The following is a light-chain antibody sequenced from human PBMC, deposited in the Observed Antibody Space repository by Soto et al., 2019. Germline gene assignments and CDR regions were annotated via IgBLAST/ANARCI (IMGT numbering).Light chain of an antibody. V-gene: IGKV2D-29*02. J-gene: IGKJ5*01. CDR2: EVS. CDR3: MQSTQLPPP. CDR1: QSLLHITGETF. Sequence: VAPGQPASISCKSSQSLLHITGETFLFWYLQKPGQSPQLLIYEVSTRVSGVPDRFSGSGSGTDFTLEISRVETDDVGIYYCMQSTQLPPPFGQGRRL.